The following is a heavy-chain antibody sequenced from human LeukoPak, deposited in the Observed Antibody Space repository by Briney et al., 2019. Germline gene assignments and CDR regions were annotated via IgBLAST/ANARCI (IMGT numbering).Heavy chain of an antibody. J-gene: IGHJ4*02. V-gene: IGHV1-2*02. D-gene: IGHD6-13*01. CDR1: GGTFSSYA. CDR2: INPNSGGT. CDR3: ARVDAASLAVHY. Sequence: GASVKVSCKASGGTFSSYAISWVRQAPGQGLEWMGGINPNSGGTDSGQKFQGRVTMTRDTSISTAHMELRSLTFDDTAVYYCARVDAASLAVHYWGQGTLVTVSS.